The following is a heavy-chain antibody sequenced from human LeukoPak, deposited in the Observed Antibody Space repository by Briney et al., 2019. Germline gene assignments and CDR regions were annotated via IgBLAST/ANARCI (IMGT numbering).Heavy chain of an antibody. CDR3: ARKGIYYYGMDV. Sequence: ASVKVSCKASGYTFTGYYMHWVRQAPGQGLEWMGWINPNSGGTNYAQKLQGRVTMTRDTSISTAYMELSRLRSDDTAVYYCARKGIYYYGMDVWGQGTTVTVSS. D-gene: IGHD3-10*01. CDR2: INPNSGGT. CDR1: GYTFTGYY. V-gene: IGHV1-2*02. J-gene: IGHJ6*02.